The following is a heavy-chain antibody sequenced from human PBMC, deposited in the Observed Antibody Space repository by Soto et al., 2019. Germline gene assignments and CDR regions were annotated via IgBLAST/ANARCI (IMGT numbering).Heavy chain of an antibody. J-gene: IGHJ6*02. D-gene: IGHD1-26*01. CDR3: ARDRVGATSYYYGMDV. Sequence: SVKVSCKASGGTFSSYAISWVRQAPGQGLEWMGGIIPIFGTANYAQKFQGRVTITADESTSTAYMELSSLRSEDTAVYYCARDRVGATSYYYGMDVWGQGATVTVSS. CDR2: IIPIFGTA. CDR1: GGTFSSYA. V-gene: IGHV1-69*13.